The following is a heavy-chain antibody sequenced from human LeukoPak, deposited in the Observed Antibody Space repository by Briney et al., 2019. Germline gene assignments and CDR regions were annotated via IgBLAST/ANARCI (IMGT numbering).Heavy chain of an antibody. Sequence: GGSLRLSCAASGFTVSGSYLTWVRQAPGKGLEWVSVIYSSGEIYYIESVEGRFTISRDNSKNILYLQMNTLRAEDTAVYYCARDQKWEVQEDNFIYYYYGMDVWGQGTTVTVSS. CDR3: ARDQKWEVQEDNFIYYYYGMDV. J-gene: IGHJ6*02. V-gene: IGHV3-53*01. CDR2: IYSSGEI. D-gene: IGHD1-26*01. CDR1: GFTVSGSY.